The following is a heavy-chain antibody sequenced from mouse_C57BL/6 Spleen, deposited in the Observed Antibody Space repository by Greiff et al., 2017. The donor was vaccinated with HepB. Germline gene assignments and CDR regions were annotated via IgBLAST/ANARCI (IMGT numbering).Heavy chain of an antibody. CDR2: INPGSGGT. CDR3: ARHYYGSSSAWFAY. CDR1: GYAFTNYL. D-gene: IGHD1-1*01. Sequence: QVQLQQSGAELVRPGTSVKVSCKASGYAFTNYLIEWVKQRPGQGLEWIGVINPGSGGTNYNEKFKGKATLTADKSSSTAYMQLSSLTSEDSAVYFCARHYYGSSSAWFAYWGQGTLVTVSA. J-gene: IGHJ3*01. V-gene: IGHV1-54*01.